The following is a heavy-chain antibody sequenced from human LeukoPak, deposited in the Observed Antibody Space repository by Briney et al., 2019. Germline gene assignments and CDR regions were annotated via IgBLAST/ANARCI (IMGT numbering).Heavy chain of an antibody. CDR1: GGTFSSYT. CDR2: IIPILGIA. CDR3: ARLRYGGQDDSTFDP. Sequence: GSSVKVSCKASGGTFSSYTISWVRQAPGQGLEWMGRIIPILGIANYAQKFQGRVTITADKSTSTAYMELSSLRSEDTAVYYCARLRYGGQDDSTFDPWGQGTLVTASS. V-gene: IGHV1-69*02. J-gene: IGHJ5*02. D-gene: IGHD1-26*01.